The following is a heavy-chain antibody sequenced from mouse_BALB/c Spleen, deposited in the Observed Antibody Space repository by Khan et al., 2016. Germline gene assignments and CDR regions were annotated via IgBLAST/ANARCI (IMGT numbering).Heavy chain of an antibody. CDR2: IHPSDSES. Sequence: QVQLQQPGTELVRPGASVKLSCKASGYSFTRYWMNWVKKRPGQGLEWIGMIHPSDSESRLNQKFKDKATLTVNNSCRIAYMQLSSPTSKYSAVYYCTRSAYGNHPYYAMDYWGQGTSVTVSS. CDR1: GYSFTRYW. CDR3: TRSAYGNHPYYAMDY. D-gene: IGHD2-1*01. V-gene: IGHV1-61*01. J-gene: IGHJ4*01.